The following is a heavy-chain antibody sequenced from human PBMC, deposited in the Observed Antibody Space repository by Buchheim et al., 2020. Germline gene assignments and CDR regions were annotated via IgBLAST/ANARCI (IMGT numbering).Heavy chain of an antibody. D-gene: IGHD6-19*01. V-gene: IGHV3-74*01. CDR3: ARDRPRAVAGGNYYYYYGMDV. CDR2: INSDGSST. CDR1: GFTFSSYW. Sequence: EVQLVESGGGLVQPGGSLRLSCAASGFTFSSYWMHWVRQAPGKGLVWVSRINSDGSSTSYADSVKGRFTISRDNAKNTLYLQMNSLRAEDTAVYYCARDRPRAVAGGNYYYYYGMDVWGQGTT. J-gene: IGHJ6*02.